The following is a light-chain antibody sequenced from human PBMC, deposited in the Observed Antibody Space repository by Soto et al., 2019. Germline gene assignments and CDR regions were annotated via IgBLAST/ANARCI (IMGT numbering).Light chain of an antibody. V-gene: IGLV2-11*01. CDR2: DVS. Sequence: QSVLSQPRSVSGSPGQSVTISCTGTSSNVGTYNYVSWYQQHPGKAPKLMIYDVSKRPSGVPDRFSGSKSGNTASLTISGLQAEDDADYYCCSYADSYTWVFGGGTKLTV. J-gene: IGLJ3*02. CDR3: CSYADSYTWV. CDR1: SSNVGTYNY.